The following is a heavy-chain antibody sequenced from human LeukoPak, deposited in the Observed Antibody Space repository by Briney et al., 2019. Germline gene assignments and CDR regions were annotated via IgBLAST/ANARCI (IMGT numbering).Heavy chain of an antibody. D-gene: IGHD6-13*01. V-gene: IGHV3-33*01. Sequence: GGSLRLSCAASGFTFSSYGMHWVRQAPGKGLEWVAVIWYDGSNKYYADSVKGRFTISRDNSKNTLYLLINSLRAEDTAVYYCARDFGYSSSWYPSAEYFQHWGQGTLVTVSS. CDR1: GFTFSSYG. J-gene: IGHJ1*01. CDR3: ARDFGYSSSWYPSAEYFQH. CDR2: IWYDGSNK.